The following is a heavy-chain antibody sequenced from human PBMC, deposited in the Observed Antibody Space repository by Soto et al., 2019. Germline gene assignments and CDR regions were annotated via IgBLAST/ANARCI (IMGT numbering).Heavy chain of an antibody. CDR3: TTGGYSGGVVVAFHF. CDR2: IKSKAGGGAI. J-gene: IGHJ3*01. Sequence: EVQLVESGGGLVKPGGSLRLSCAASGFTFSNAWMNWVRQAPGKGLEWVGRIKSKAGGGAIDYAAPVKGRLTVSRDDSTDTLYLQINSLKPEETAVDYCTTGGYSGGVVVAFHFWVQGTMITVSS. D-gene: IGHD2-15*01. CDR1: GFTFSNAW. V-gene: IGHV3-15*07.